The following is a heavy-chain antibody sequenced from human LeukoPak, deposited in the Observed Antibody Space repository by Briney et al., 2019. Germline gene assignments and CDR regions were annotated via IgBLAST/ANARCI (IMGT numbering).Heavy chain of an antibody. J-gene: IGHJ6*03. D-gene: IGHD3-10*01. CDR1: GFTIGDYA. Sequence: GGSLRLSCTASGFTIGDYAMSWFRQAPGKGLEWVGFIRSKAYGGTTEYAASVKGRFTISRDDSKSIAYLQMNSLKTEDTAVYYCTRGELWFGELLYYMDVWGKGTTVTVSS. CDR3: TRGELWFGELLYYMDV. V-gene: IGHV3-49*03. CDR2: IRSKAYGGTT.